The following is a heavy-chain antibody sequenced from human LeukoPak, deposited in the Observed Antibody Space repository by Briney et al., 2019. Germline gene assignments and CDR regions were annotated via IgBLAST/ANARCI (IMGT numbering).Heavy chain of an antibody. V-gene: IGHV1-3*01. CDR3: ARFLGGSYGMDV. Sequence: GASVTVSCKASGYTFTKYGIIWVRQAPGQRLEWMGWINAGNGNTKFSQKFQGRVTITRDTSASTAYMELSSLRSEDTAVYYCARFLGGSYGMDVWGQGTTVTVSS. D-gene: IGHD1-26*01. CDR2: INAGNGNT. J-gene: IGHJ6*02. CDR1: GYTFTKYG.